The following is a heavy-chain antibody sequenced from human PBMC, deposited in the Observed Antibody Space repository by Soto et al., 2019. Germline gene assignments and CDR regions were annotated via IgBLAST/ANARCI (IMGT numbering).Heavy chain of an antibody. J-gene: IGHJ6*02. CDR2: IITIFGTA. V-gene: IGHV1-69*13. CDR3: ARDSLYCTNGVCYHDYYYYYGMDV. D-gene: IGHD2-8*01. Sequence: ASVKVSCKASGGTFSSYAISWVRQAPGQGLEWMGGIITIFGTANYAQKFQGRVTITADESTSTAYMELSSLRSEDTAVYYCARDSLYCTNGVCYHDYYYYYGMDVWGQGTTVTVSS. CDR1: GGTFSSYA.